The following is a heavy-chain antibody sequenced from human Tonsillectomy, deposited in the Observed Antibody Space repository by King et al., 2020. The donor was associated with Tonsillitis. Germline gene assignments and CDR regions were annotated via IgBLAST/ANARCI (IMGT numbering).Heavy chain of an antibody. CDR3: ASYHCSGTTCYWGY. Sequence: VQLQESGPGLVKPSQTLSLTCSVSGGSISSGGYYWSWISQHPGKGLEWIGYIYYSGGTYYNPSLKSRVTMSVDTSTNQFSLSLTSVTAADTAVYFCASYHCSGTTCYWGYWGQGTLVTVSS. J-gene: IGHJ4*02. D-gene: IGHD2-2*01. V-gene: IGHV4-31*03. CDR1: GGSISSGGYY. CDR2: IYYSGGT.